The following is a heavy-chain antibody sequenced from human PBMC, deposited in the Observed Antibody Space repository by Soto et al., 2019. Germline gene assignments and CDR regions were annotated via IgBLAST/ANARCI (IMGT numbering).Heavy chain of an antibody. D-gene: IGHD2-15*01. CDR3: AREVVVVVAADDFYYYGMDV. Sequence: SETLSLTCTVSGGSMSSGGYYLSWIRQHPGKGLEWIGYIYYSGSTYYNPSLKSRVTISVDTSKNQFSLKLSSVTAADTAVYYCAREVVVVVAADDFYYYGMDVWGQGTTVTVSS. V-gene: IGHV4-31*03. CDR2: IYYSGST. CDR1: GGSMSSGGYY. J-gene: IGHJ6*02.